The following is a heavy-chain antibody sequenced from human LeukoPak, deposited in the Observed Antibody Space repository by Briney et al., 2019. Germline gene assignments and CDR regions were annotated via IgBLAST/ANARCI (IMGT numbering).Heavy chain of an antibody. D-gene: IGHD3-16*01. CDR3: VKETLITRVFDY. CDR1: GFTFSSYA. CDR2: ISGSGGST. V-gene: IGHV3-23*01. J-gene: IGHJ4*02. Sequence: AGGSLRLSCAASGFTFSSYAMSWVRQAPGKGLEWVSAISGSGGSTYYADSVKGRFTISRDNSKNTLYLQMNSLRAEDTAVYYCVKETLITRVFDYWGQGTLVTVSS.